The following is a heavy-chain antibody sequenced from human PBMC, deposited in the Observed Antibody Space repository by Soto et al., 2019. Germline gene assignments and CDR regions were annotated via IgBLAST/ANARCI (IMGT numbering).Heavy chain of an antibody. CDR1: GFTFSNAW. CDR2: IKSKTDGGTT. J-gene: IGHJ4*02. Sequence: EVQLVESGGGLVKPGGSLRLSCAASGFTFSNAWMNWVRQAPGKGLEWVGRIKSKTDGGTTDYAAHVKGRFTISRDDAKNTLYLQMNRLKTEATAVYYCTTDQTTVTTFFDYWGQGTMVTVSA. CDR3: TTDQTTVTTFFDY. D-gene: IGHD4-17*01. V-gene: IGHV3-15*07.